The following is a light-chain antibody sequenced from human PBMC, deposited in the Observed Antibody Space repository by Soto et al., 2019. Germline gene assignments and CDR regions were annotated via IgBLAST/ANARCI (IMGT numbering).Light chain of an antibody. CDR1: QSISEW. Sequence: DIQMTQSPSTLSASVGDRVTITCRASQSISEWLAWYQQKPGKAPKLLIYEASSIESGVPSRFSGSGFGTDFTLTISSLQPDDFTTYYCQQYSRYPWTFGQGTKVEVK. J-gene: IGKJ1*01. CDR2: EAS. V-gene: IGKV1-5*03. CDR3: QQYSRYPWT.